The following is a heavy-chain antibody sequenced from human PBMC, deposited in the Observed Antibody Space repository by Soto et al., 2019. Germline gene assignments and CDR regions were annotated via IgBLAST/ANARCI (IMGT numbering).Heavy chain of an antibody. V-gene: IGHV1-2*02. CDR1: GYTFTAYY. CDR2: IRPNGGST. J-gene: IGHJ6*02. D-gene: IGHD2-15*01. Sequence: QVQLVQSGAEVKKPGASVKVSCKASGYTFTAYYIHWVRQAPGQEFEWMGWIRPNGGSTDFAREFQGRFTMTWDTSISTAYMDLSSLRSDDTAVYYCARGSVASDAEPTGMDVWGQGTTVTVSS. CDR3: ARGSVASDAEPTGMDV.